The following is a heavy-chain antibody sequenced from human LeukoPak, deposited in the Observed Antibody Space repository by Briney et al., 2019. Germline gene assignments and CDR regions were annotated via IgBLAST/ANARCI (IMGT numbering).Heavy chain of an antibody. CDR1: GYTFTGYN. CDR3: ASLYDIVGTTVDY. CDR2: IDPNTGGT. Sequence: ASVKVSCKASGYTFTGYNMHWVRQAPGQGLEWMGRIDPNTGGTKSAKNFQGRVTMTRDTSISTAYMALSGLRSDDTAVYYCASLYDIVGTTVDYWGQGTLVTVSS. V-gene: IGHV1-2*06. D-gene: IGHD1-26*01. J-gene: IGHJ4*02.